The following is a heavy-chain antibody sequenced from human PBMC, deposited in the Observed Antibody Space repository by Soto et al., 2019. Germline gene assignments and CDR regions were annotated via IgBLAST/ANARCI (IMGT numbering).Heavy chain of an antibody. CDR2: ISYDGSNT. V-gene: IGHV3-30*18. J-gene: IGHJ4*02. Sequence: HVQLVESGGGVVQPGRSLRLSCVASGFTFSSYGMHWVRQAPGKGLEWVAIISYDGSNTYYAASVRGRFTISRDISKNTLYLQMNSLRAEDTFVYYCAKEGGLSGSYYISSSYYFDYWGEGSLVTVSS. D-gene: IGHD1-26*01. CDR3: AKEGGLSGSYYISSSYYFDY. CDR1: GFTFSSYG.